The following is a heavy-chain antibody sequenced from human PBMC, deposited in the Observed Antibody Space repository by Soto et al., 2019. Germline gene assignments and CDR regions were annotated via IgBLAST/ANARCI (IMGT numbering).Heavy chain of an antibody. CDR2: INWNSGSI. D-gene: IGHD6-13*01. Sequence: GGSLRLSCAASGFTFDDYAMHWVRQVPGKGLEWVSGINWNSGSIGYGDSVKGRFATSRDNAKNSLHLQMNSLSAEDTAFYYCVKDESINWYSGHFRHWGQGTLVTVSS. V-gene: IGHV3-9*01. CDR1: GFTFDDYA. CDR3: VKDESINWYSGHFRH. J-gene: IGHJ1*01.